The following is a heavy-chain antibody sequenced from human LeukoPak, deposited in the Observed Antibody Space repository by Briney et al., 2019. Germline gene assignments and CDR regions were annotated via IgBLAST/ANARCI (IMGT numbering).Heavy chain of an antibody. D-gene: IGHD3-22*01. CDR2: ISGSGDNT. CDR1: GFTFSSYG. Sequence: GETLRLSCAASGFTFSSYGMTWVRQAPGKGLEWVSGISGSGDNTWYADSVKGRFTISRDNSKNTLYLQMNSLRAEDTAVYYCARDDSAVDYWGQGTLVTVSS. V-gene: IGHV3-23*01. CDR3: ARDDSAVDY. J-gene: IGHJ4*02.